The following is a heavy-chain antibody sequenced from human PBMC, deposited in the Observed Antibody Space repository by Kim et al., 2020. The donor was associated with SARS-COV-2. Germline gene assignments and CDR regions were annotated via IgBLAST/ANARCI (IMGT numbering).Heavy chain of an antibody. Sequence: YAQKFQGRVTMTRDTSTSTVYMELSSLRSEDTAVYYCARDRQWIRGYFDYWGQGTLVTVSS. J-gene: IGHJ4*02. D-gene: IGHD5-12*01. V-gene: IGHV1-46*01. CDR3: ARDRQWIRGYFDY.